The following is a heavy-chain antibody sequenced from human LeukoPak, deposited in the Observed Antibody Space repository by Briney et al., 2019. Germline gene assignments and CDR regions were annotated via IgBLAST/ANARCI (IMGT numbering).Heavy chain of an antibody. V-gene: IGHV4-61*01. CDR3: ARARSGAYYYGMDV. J-gene: IGHJ6*02. Sequence: SETLSLTCSVSGGSVSSGSYYWNWIRQPPGKGLEWIGYIYYSGSTNYNPSLKSRVTISVDTSKNQFSLKLSSVTAADTAVYYCARARSGAYYYGMDVWGQGTTVTVSS. CDR1: GGSVSSGSYY. CDR2: IYYSGST. D-gene: IGHD3-10*01.